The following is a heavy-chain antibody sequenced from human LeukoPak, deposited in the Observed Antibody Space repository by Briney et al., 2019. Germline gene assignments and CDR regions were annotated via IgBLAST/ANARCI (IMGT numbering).Heavy chain of an antibody. J-gene: IGHJ4*02. CDR3: ARGIVVVTKYYFDY. CDR1: GGSFSGYY. CDR2: INHSGST. Sequence: SETLSLTCAVYGGSFSGYYWSWIRQPPGKGLEWIGEINHSGSTNYNPSLKSRVTISVDTSKNQFSLKLSSVAAADTAVYYCARGIVVVTKYYFDYWGQGTLVTVSS. V-gene: IGHV4-34*01. D-gene: IGHD3-22*01.